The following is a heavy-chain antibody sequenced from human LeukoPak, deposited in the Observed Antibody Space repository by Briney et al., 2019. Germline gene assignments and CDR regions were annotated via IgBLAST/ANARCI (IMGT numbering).Heavy chain of an antibody. CDR3: ARTYCSGGSCHFDY. J-gene: IGHJ4*02. Sequence: PSETLSPTCTVSGGSIRSYYWSWIRQPPGKGLEWVGYIFYSGTTDSNPSLKSRVTISVDTSKNQFSLKLSSVTAADTAVYYCARTYCSGGSCHFDYWGQGTLVTVSS. CDR2: IFYSGTT. V-gene: IGHV4-59*08. CDR1: GGSIRSYY. D-gene: IGHD2-15*01.